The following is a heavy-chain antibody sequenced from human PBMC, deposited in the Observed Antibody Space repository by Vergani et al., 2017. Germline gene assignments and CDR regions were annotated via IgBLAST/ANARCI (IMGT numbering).Heavy chain of an antibody. V-gene: IGHV1-2*02. Sequence: QVQLVQSGAELKKPGASVRVSCKASGYTFSDYYIHWVRQAPGQGPEWLGWMNPDDGDTMYAEKFKGRVTMTRVTSLSTGHMDLTRLTSDDTAVYYCARDDARDQLLLWGMDVWGQGTTVTVSS. CDR1: GYTFSDYY. J-gene: IGHJ6*02. CDR2: MNPDDGDT. CDR3: ARDDARDQLLLWGMDV. D-gene: IGHD2-2*01.